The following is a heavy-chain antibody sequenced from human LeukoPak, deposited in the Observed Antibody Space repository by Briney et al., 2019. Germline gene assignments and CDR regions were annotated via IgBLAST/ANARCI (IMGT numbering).Heavy chain of an antibody. CDR2: ISYSGNT. Sequence: SETLSLTCTVSGGSITNYYWSWIRQPPGKGLEWIGYISYSGNTKYNPSLKSRVTMSVDSSKNQFSLKLSSVTAADTAVYYCARDRASFDFWSGYYFWGQGTLVIVSS. CDR1: GGSITNYY. V-gene: IGHV4-59*01. CDR3: ARDRASFDFWSGYYF. D-gene: IGHD3-3*01. J-gene: IGHJ4*02.